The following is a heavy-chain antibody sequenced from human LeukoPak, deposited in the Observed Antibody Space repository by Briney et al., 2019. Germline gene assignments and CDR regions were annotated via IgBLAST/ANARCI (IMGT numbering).Heavy chain of an antibody. CDR3: ARGGPAPRPDTGYYFY. J-gene: IGHJ4*02. Sequence: SETLSLTCTVSGGSISSYYWSWIRQPPGKGLEWIGYIYYSGSTNYNPSLKSRVTISVDTSKNQFSLKLSSVTAADTAVYYCARGGPAPRPDTGYYFYWGQGSLVTVSS. CDR2: IYYSGST. V-gene: IGHV4-59*01. CDR1: GGSISSYY. D-gene: IGHD3-9*01.